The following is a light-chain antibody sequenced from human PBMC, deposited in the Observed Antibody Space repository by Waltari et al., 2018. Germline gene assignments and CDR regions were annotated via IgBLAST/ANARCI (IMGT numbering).Light chain of an antibody. Sequence: SYELTQPPSVSVSPGQPASITCSGDELGDQYACWYQQKPGQSPVLVIYQDTKRPSGIPGRFSGSSSGNTATLTIRGTQAMDEADYYCQAWDRGTWVFGGGTKLTVL. J-gene: IGLJ3*02. CDR1: ELGDQY. V-gene: IGLV3-1*01. CDR2: QDT. CDR3: QAWDRGTWV.